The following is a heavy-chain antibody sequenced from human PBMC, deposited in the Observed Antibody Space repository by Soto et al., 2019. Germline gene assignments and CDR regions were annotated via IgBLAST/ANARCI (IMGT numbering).Heavy chain of an antibody. Sequence: QVQLVQSGAEVMTPGSSLKVSCKVSGSRFSNYVISWVRQAPGHGLEWLGRIIPIFNSTKYAQSFQGRVTITADKSTSTASLELSSLRSDDTAVYYCAREGRGKKAGYNGLVSLGYWGQGTLVTVSS. V-gene: IGHV1-69*06. CDR2: IIPIFNST. CDR1: GSRFSNYV. J-gene: IGHJ4*02. CDR3: AREGRGKKAGYNGLVSLGY. D-gene: IGHD2-2*02.